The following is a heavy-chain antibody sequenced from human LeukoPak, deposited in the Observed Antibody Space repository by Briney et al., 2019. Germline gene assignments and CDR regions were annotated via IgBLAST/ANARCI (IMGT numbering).Heavy chain of an antibody. CDR2: ISSSSSYI. CDR3: ARDGESSLFDY. J-gene: IGHJ4*02. V-gene: IGHV3-21*01. Sequence: GGSLRLSCAASGFTFSSYSMNWVRQAPGKGLEWVSSISSSSSYIYYADSVKGRFTISRDNAKNSLYLQMNSLRAEDTAVYYCARDGESSLFDYWGQRTLVTVSS. CDR1: GFTFSSYS. D-gene: IGHD3-10*01.